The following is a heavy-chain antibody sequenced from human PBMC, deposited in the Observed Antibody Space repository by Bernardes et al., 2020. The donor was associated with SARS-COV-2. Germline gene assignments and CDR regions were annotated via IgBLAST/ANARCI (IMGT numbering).Heavy chain of an antibody. CDR3: ARARISLGDSNVYHYRYGMDI. J-gene: IGHJ6*02. Sequence: GGSLRLSCEASGFTFSGSGIHWVRQAPGKGLEWVAVVWYDGSNTFYVDSVKGRFTISRDKSKNSVYLQMDNLGVEDTAIYYCARARISLGDSNVYHYRYGMDIWGQGTTVTVSS. V-gene: IGHV3-33*01. D-gene: IGHD3-16*01. CDR2: VWYDGSNT. CDR1: GFTFSGSG.